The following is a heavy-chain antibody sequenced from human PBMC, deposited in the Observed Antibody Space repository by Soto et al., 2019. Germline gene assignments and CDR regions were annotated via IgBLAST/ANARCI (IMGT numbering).Heavy chain of an antibody. V-gene: IGHV4-30-2*01. J-gene: IGHJ4*02. Sequence: PSQPLSVTCSVADGSISSGGYSCSWIRQPPGKGLEWIGYIYHSGSTYYNPSLKSRVTISVDRSKNQFSLKLSSVTAADTAVYYCASSHARAHITAAVHWRQGPLVTSPQ. CDR3: ASSHARAHITAAVH. D-gene: IGHD6-13*01. CDR2: IYHSGST. CDR1: DGSISSGGYS.